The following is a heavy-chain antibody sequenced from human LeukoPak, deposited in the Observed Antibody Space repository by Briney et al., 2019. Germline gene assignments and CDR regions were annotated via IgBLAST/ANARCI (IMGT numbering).Heavy chain of an antibody. J-gene: IGHJ5*02. D-gene: IGHD4-17*01. CDR2: ISTYNGNT. Sequence: ASVKVSCKASGYTFSNYAINWVRQAPGQGLEWMGWISTYNGNTNYAQKLQGRLTMTTDTSTSTAYMELRSLRSDDTAVYYCARDDYGDSKGRFDPWGQGTLVTVSS. V-gene: IGHV1-18*01. CDR3: ARDDYGDSKGRFDP. CDR1: GYTFSNYA.